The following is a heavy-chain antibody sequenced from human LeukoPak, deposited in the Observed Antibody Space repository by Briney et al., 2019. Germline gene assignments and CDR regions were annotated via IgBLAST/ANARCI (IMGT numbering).Heavy chain of an antibody. CDR3: ARCTIYSYGRRHIKYYFDY. CDR2: ISAYNGNT. D-gene: IGHD5-18*01. CDR1: GYTFTSYG. V-gene: IGHV1-18*01. J-gene: IGHJ4*02. Sequence: ASVKVSCKASGYTFTSYGISWVRQAPGQGLEWMGWISAYNGNTNYAQKLQGRVTMTTDTSTSTAYMELRSLRSDDTAVYYCARCTIYSYGRRHIKYYFDYWGQGTLVTVSS.